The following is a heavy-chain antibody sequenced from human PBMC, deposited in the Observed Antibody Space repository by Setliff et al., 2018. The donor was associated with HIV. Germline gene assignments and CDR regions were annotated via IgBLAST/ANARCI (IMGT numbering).Heavy chain of an antibody. CDR3: ARHGEEHPSSFFDP. CDR2: MDPSNSYT. V-gene: IGHV5-10-1*01. D-gene: IGHD3-10*01. CDR1: GYNFANHY. J-gene: IGHJ5*02. Sequence: GESLKISCKGSGYNFANHYISWVRQKPGKGLEWMGKMDPSNSYTNYDPSFQGHVTMSADTSINTAYLHFNNLKASDSAIYYCARHGEEHPSSFFDPWGQGTLVTVSS.